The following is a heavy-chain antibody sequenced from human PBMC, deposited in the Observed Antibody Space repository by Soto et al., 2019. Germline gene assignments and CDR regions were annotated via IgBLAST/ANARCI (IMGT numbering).Heavy chain of an antibody. J-gene: IGHJ3*01. Sequence: EVQLLESGGGLVQPGGSLRLSCAASGFTFSGYAMSWVRQAPGKGLEWVSLISGSASRTYYADSVKGRFTISRDNSKNTLYLPMNSLRAEDTALYYCAKDRAILDYDFYVWGQGPTVTVSS. CDR2: ISGSASRT. CDR1: GFTFSGYA. V-gene: IGHV3-23*01. D-gene: IGHD4-17*01. CDR3: AKDRAILDYDFYV.